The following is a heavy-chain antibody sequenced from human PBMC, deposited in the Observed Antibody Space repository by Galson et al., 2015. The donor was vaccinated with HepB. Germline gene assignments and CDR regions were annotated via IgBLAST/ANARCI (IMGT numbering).Heavy chain of an antibody. V-gene: IGHV3-15*01. D-gene: IGHD3-10*01. CDR3: ITRTQGSER. CDR2: IKSNTDGGTA. Sequence: SLRLSCAASGFTFNNAWMNWVRQAPGKGLEWVGRIKSNTDGGTADYTTPVRGRFTISRDHSKNTLYLQMNSLKTEDTAVYYCITRTQGSERWGQGTLVTVSS. J-gene: IGHJ4*02. CDR1: GFTFNNAW.